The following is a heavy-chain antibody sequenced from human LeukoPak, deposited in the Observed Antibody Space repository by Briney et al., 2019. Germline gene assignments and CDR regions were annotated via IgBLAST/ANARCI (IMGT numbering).Heavy chain of an antibody. Sequence: ASVKVSCKASGGTFSSYAISWVRQAPGQGLEWMGGIIPIFGTVNYAQKFQGRVTITADESTSTAYMELSSLRSEDTAVYYCARVKRERWFGEDIWGQGTLVTVSS. D-gene: IGHD3-10*01. J-gene: IGHJ4*02. V-gene: IGHV1-69*13. CDR1: GGTFSSYA. CDR2: IIPIFGTV. CDR3: ARVKRERWFGEDI.